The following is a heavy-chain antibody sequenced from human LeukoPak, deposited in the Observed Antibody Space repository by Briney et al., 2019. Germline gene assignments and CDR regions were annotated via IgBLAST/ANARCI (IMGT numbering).Heavy chain of an antibody. CDR3: AKDRGGVVVTARGQFDY. CDR2: ISYDGSNK. V-gene: IGHV3-30*18. J-gene: IGHJ4*02. D-gene: IGHD2-21*02. Sequence: GGSLRLSCAASGFTFSSYGMHWVRQAPGKGLEWVAVISYDGSNKYYADSVKGRFTISRDNSKNTLYLQMNSLRAEDTAVYYCAKDRGGVVVTARGQFDYWGQGTLVTVSS. CDR1: GFTFSSYG.